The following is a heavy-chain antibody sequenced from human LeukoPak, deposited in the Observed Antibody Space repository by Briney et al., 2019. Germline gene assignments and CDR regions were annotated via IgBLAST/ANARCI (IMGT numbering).Heavy chain of an antibody. CDR2: INPNSGGT. D-gene: IGHD5-18*01. V-gene: IGHV1-2*02. J-gene: IGHJ6*03. CDR3: ARGGGTAMDSWGYYYYMDV. Sequence: ASVKVSCKASGYTFTDYYMHWVRQAPGQGLEWMGWINPNSGGTNYAQKFQGRVTMTRDTSISTAYMELSRLRSEDTAVYYCARGGGTAMDSWGYYYYMDVWGKGTTVTVSS. CDR1: GYTFTDYY.